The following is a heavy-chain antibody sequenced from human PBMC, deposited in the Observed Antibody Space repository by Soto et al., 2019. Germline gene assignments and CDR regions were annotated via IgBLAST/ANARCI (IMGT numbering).Heavy chain of an antibody. CDR3: ARDQDGSGTYYFNGFDP. V-gene: IGHV1-46*01. Sequence: ASVKVSCKASGYTFTSYYMHWVRQAPGQGLEWMGIINPSGGSTSYAQKFQGRLTLTRDTSTSTIYMELSSLKSEDTAVYYCARDQDGSGTYYFNGFDPWGQGTRVTVS. D-gene: IGHD3-10*01. J-gene: IGHJ5*02. CDR1: GYTFTSYY. CDR2: INPSGGST.